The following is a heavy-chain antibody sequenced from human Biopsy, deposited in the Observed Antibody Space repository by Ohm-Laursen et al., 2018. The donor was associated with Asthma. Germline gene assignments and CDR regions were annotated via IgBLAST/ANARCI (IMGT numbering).Heavy chain of an antibody. D-gene: IGHD1-26*01. V-gene: IGHV3-30*18. CDR3: AKDVFPGWELRRGPDY. J-gene: IGHJ4*02. CDR1: GFTFSNYG. CDR2: ISFDGSNK. Sequence: SLRLSCSASGFTFSNYGMHWVRQAPGKGLDWVAVISFDGSNKNYIDSVKGRFTISRDNSRNKLHLQMNSLRAEDTAVYFCAKDVFPGWELRRGPDYWGQGTLVTVSS.